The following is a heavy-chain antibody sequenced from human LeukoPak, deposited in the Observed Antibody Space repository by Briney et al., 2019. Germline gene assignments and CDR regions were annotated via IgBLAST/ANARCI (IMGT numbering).Heavy chain of an antibody. Sequence: PSETLSLTCTVYGGSISSYYWSWIRQPPGKGLEWIGYIYYSGSTNYNPSLKSRVTISVDTSKNQFSLKLSSVTAADTAVYYCAYGSGSYYRYYGMDVWGQGTTVTVSS. CDR1: GGSISSYY. V-gene: IGHV4-59*01. CDR2: IYYSGST. D-gene: IGHD3-10*01. J-gene: IGHJ6*02. CDR3: AYGSGSYYRYYGMDV.